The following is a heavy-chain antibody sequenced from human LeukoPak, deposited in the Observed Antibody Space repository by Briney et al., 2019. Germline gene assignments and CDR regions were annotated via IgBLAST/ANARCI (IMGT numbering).Heavy chain of an antibody. J-gene: IGHJ5*01. Sequence: SQTLSLTCAISGDSVCGNSAVWSWIRQSPTRGLEWLGRTYYRSKWYNDYAVSVKSRITINADTSKNQFSLQLNSVTPEDTAVYYCVSGSFFGSWGQGTLVIVSS. CDR1: GDSVCGNSAV. V-gene: IGHV6-1*01. CDR2: TYYRSKWYN. D-gene: IGHD3-10*01. CDR3: VSGSFFGS.